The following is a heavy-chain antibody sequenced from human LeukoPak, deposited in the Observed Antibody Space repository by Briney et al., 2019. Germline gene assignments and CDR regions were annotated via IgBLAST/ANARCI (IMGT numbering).Heavy chain of an antibody. V-gene: IGHV3-9*01. CDR1: GFTFDDYA. Sequence: SLRLSCAASGFTFDDYAMHWVRQAPGKGLEWVSGISWNSGSIGYADSVKGRFTISRDNAKNSLYLQMNSLRAEDTALYYCAKADIVVVPAARSVYYYYMDVWGKGTTVTVSS. CDR2: ISWNSGSI. J-gene: IGHJ6*03. D-gene: IGHD2-2*01. CDR3: AKADIVVVPAARSVYYYYMDV.